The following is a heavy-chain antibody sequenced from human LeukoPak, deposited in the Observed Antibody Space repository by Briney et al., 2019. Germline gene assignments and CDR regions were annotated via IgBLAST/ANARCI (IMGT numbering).Heavy chain of an antibody. J-gene: IGHJ3*02. CDR3: ARQTRYSGSGDAFDI. CDR2: ISSSSSYI. V-gene: IGHV3-21*01. Sequence: GGSLRLSCAASGFTFSSYTMNWVRQAPGKGLEWVSSISSSSSYIYYADSVKGRFTIFRDNAKNSLHLQMDSLRAEDTAVYYCARQTRYSGSGDAFDIWGQGTMVTVSS. CDR1: GFTFSSYT. D-gene: IGHD3-10*01.